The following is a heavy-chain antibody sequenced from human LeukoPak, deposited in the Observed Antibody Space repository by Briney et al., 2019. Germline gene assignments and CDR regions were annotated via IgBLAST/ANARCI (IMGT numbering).Heavy chain of an antibody. CDR1: GGTFSSYA. CDR2: IIPIFGTA. D-gene: IGHD3-22*01. J-gene: IGHJ4*02. CDR3: ARDQYYYDSSGYIT. Sequence: ASVKVSCKASGGTFSSYAISWVRQAPGQGLEWMGGIIPIFGTANYAQKFQGRVTITADKSTSTAYMELSSLRSEDTAVYYCARDQYYYDSSGYITWGQGTLVTVSS. V-gene: IGHV1-69*06.